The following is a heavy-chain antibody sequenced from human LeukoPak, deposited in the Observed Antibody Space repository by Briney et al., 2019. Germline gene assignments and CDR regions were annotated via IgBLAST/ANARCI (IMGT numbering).Heavy chain of an antibody. V-gene: IGHV1-69*13. CDR1: GGTFSSYA. CDR2: IIPIFGTA. Sequence: SVKVSCKASGGTFSSYAISWVRQAPGQGLEWTGGIIPIFGTANYAQKFQGRVTITADESTSTAYMELSSLRSEDTAVYYCARAEYGYSIHDYWGQGTLVTVSS. J-gene: IGHJ4*02. D-gene: IGHD6-13*01. CDR3: ARAEYGYSIHDY.